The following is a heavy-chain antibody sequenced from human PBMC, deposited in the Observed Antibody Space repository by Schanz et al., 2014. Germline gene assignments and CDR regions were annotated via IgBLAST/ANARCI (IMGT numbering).Heavy chain of an antibody. CDR1: GYAFTTYG. CDR3: AGTYCSSTSCYTGYYYMDV. V-gene: IGHV1-69*04. CDR2: IIPVLAIA. Sequence: QVQLVQSGAEVKKPGASVRVSCKVSGYAFTTYGISWVRQAPGQGLEWMGRIIPVLAIADYAQKFQGRVTITADKSTSTASMELSSLRSEDTAVYYCAGTYCSSTSCYTGYYYMDVWGKGTTVTVSS. D-gene: IGHD2-2*02. J-gene: IGHJ6*03.